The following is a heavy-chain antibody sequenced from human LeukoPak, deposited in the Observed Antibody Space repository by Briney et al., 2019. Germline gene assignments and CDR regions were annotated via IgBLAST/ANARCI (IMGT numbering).Heavy chain of an antibody. CDR2: ISNSGTAT. V-gene: IGHV3-11*01. CDR1: GFTFRDYY. Sequence: GGSLRLSCEGSGFTFRDYYIIWVRQAPGKGLEWVSYISNSGTATFYADSVKGRFTISRDNSKNTLYLQMNSLRAEDTAVYYCAKDSSVYYYFDYWGQGTLVTVSS. D-gene: IGHD3-22*01. CDR3: AKDSSVYYYFDY. J-gene: IGHJ4*02.